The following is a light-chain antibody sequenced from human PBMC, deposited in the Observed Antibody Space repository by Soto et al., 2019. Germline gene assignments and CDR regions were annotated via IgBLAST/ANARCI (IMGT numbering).Light chain of an antibody. CDR3: SSYTSSGTLVV. V-gene: IGLV2-14*03. CDR1: SSDVGAYNY. J-gene: IGLJ2*01. CDR2: DVN. Sequence: QSALTQPASVSGSPGQSISISCTGTSSDVGAYNYVSWYQQHPGKAPKLMIYDVNNRPSGVSNRFSGSKSGNTASLTISGLQAEDEANYYCSSYTSSGTLVVFGGGTQLTVL.